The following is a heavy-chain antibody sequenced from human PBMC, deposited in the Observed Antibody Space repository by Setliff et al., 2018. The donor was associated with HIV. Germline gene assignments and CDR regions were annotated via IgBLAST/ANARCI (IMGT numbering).Heavy chain of an antibody. V-gene: IGHV4-34*08. CDR3: AAASSWDPLLDY. Sequence: AGGSLRLSCAASGFTFSSYWMNWVRQPPGKGLEWIGEINHSGSTNYNPSLKSRVTISVDTSMDQFSLKLNSVTAADTAVYYCAAASSWDPLLDYWGQGTLVTVSS. CDR1: GFTFSSYW. J-gene: IGHJ4*02. D-gene: IGHD6-13*01. CDR2: INHSGST.